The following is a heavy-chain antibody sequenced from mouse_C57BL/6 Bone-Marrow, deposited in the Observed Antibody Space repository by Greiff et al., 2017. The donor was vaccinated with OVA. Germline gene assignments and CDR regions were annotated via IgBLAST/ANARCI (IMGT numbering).Heavy chain of an antibody. V-gene: IGHV1-4*01. CDR1: GYTFTSYT. CDR2: INPSSGYT. J-gene: IGHJ1*03. Sequence: QVQLQQSGAELARPGASVKMSCKASGYTFTSYTMHWVNQRPGQGLEWIGYINPSSGYTKYNQKFKDKATLTADKSSSTAYMQLSSLTSEDSAVYYCASSGNYYYGSYWYFDVWGTGTTVTVSS. D-gene: IGHD1-1*01. CDR3: ASSGNYYYGSYWYFDV.